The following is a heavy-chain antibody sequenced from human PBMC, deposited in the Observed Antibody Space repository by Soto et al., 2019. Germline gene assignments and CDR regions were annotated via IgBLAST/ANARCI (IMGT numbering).Heavy chain of an antibody. V-gene: IGHV1-2*02. D-gene: IGHD6-19*01. J-gene: IGHJ4*02. CDR2: MNPGSGGT. CDR1: GYTXTDYY. CDR3: TRASTVAGGSSKSLPNNY. Sequence: GXSXKVSFQASGYTXTDYYLHLVRQAPGQGLEWMGWMNPGSGGTYYAQRFQGRVTMNRDTSITTAYMELSTLSSDDTAMYYCTRASTVAGGSSKSLPNNYWGQGTLGTVSS.